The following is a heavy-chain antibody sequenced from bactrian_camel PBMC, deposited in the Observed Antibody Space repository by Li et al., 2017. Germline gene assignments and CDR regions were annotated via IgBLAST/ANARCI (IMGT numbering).Heavy chain of an antibody. CDR2: IDAGDGST. V-gene: IGHV3S31*01. CDR1: GDPYSAYS. CDR3: AARDCQSGTIIY. J-gene: IGHJ4*01. Sequence: VQLVESGGGSAQAGGSLRLSCRVSGDPYSAYSSGGWFRQAPGNAREGVAAIDAGDGSTYYLDSVEGRFTIAHDNAKNTVYLQMNDLKPEDTGTYSCAARDCQSGTIIYWGRGTQVTVS. D-gene: IGHD1*01.